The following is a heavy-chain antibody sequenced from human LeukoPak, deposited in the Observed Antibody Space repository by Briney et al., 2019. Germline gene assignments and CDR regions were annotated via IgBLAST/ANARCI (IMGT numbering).Heavy chain of an antibody. CDR3: AKVDSGSYFPP. J-gene: IGHJ5*02. V-gene: IGHV3-23*01. Sequence: PGGSLRLSCAASGFTFSGYAMSWVRQAPGKGLEWVSGISASGGSRDYADSVEGRFTISRDNSKNTPSLQMNSLRAEDTAAYYCAKVDSGSYFPPWGQGTLVTVSS. CDR2: ISASGGSR. D-gene: IGHD1-26*01. CDR1: GFTFSGYA.